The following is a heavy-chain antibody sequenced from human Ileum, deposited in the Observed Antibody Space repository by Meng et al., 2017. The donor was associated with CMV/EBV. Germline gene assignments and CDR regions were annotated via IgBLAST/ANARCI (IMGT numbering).Heavy chain of an antibody. CDR1: GFSFITDKAG. V-gene: IGHV2-5*02. CDR2: IYWDDDT. CDR3: VHRSYSGQDDY. Sequence: QITLEESGPTLVKPTETLALTCTFSGFSFITDKAGVGWIRHPPGKALEWLGFIYWDDDTRYSPSLKTRLTITRDTSKNQVILTMTNMDPADTATYFCVHRSYSGQDDYWGQGALVTVSS. J-gene: IGHJ4*02. D-gene: IGHD5-12*01.